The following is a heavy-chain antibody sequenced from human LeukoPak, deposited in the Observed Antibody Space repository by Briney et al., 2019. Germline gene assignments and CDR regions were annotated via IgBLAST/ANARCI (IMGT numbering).Heavy chain of an antibody. D-gene: IGHD6-6*01. CDR1: GFTFSSYS. CDR2: ISSSSSYI. V-gene: IGHV3-21*01. J-gene: IGHJ4*02. Sequence: GGSLRLSCAASGFTFSSYSMNWVRQAPGKGLEWVSSISSSSSYIYYADSVKGRFTISRDNAKNSLYLQMNSLRAEDTAVYYCARRDWYSSSHFDYWGQGTLVTVSS. CDR3: ARRDWYSSSHFDY.